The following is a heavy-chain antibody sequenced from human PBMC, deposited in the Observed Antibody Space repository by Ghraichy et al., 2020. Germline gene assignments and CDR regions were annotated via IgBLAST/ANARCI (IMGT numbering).Heavy chain of an antibody. Sequence: SETLSLTCNVSGGSIKSYYWSWIRQPPGKGLEWIGYIYYSGSTNSNPSLKSRVTISIDTSKNQFSLKLSSVTAADTAVYYCARQNYYYYNMDGWGQGTTVTVSS. V-gene: IGHV4-59*01. CDR3: ARQNYYYYNMDG. J-gene: IGHJ6*02. CDR1: GGSIKSYY. CDR2: IYYSGST.